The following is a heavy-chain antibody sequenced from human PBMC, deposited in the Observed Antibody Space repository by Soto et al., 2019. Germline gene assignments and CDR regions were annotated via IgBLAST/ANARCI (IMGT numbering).Heavy chain of an antibody. Sequence: QVQLVQSGAEVKRPGASVRVSCRASGYSFSDYYAHWVRQAPGQGPEWRGWVEPNNGETHYVEKFRGRVTMTTDTSISKAYMELTRLTSDDTALYDCTRRPMWRPPQIKDYGMDVWGQGTAVTVFS. D-gene: IGHD2-21*01. CDR2: VEPNNGET. J-gene: IGHJ6*02. CDR1: GYSFSDYY. CDR3: TRRPMWRPPQIKDYGMDV. V-gene: IGHV1-2*02.